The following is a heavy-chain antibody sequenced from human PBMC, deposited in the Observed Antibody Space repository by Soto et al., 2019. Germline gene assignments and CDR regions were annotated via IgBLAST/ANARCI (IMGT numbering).Heavy chain of an antibody. CDR1: GFTFSSYA. CDR3: AKDGVERRWGLGYYDSSGYPFGVVDV. V-gene: IGHV3-23*01. J-gene: IGHJ6*02. CDR2: ISGSGGST. D-gene: IGHD3-22*01. Sequence: EVQLLESGGGLVQPGGSLRLSCAASGFTFSSYAMSWVRQAPGKGLEWVSAISGSGGSTYYAAAVKGRFTISRDNSKNTLYLQMNSLRAEDTAVYYCAKDGVERRWGLGYYDSSGYPFGVVDVWGQGTTVTVSS.